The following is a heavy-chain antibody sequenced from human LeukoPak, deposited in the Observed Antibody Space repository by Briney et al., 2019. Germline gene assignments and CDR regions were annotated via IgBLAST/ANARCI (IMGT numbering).Heavy chain of an antibody. D-gene: IGHD6-19*01. V-gene: IGHV4-34*01. CDR3: ARVREQWLVRTAYMDV. J-gene: IGHJ6*03. CDR2: TNHSGST. Sequence: PSETLSLTCAVYGGSFSGYYWSWIRQPPGKGLEWIGETNHSGSTNYNPSLKSRVTISVDTSKNQFSLKLSSVTAADTAVYYCARVREQWLVRTAYMDVWGKGTTVTVSS. CDR1: GGSFSGYY.